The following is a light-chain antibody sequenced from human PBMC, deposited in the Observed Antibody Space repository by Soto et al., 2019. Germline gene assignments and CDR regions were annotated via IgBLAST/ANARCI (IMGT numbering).Light chain of an antibody. CDR3: QHYGSSPWT. J-gene: IGKJ1*01. CDR2: GTS. V-gene: IGKV3-20*01. Sequence: EIVLTQSPGTLSLSPGERATLSCRASQTVGSSYLAWDQQKRGQAPRLLIYGTSGRATGIPHRFSGSGSGTDVTLAISRLEPEDFAVYYCQHYGSSPWTFGQGTKVEIK. CDR1: QTVGSSY.